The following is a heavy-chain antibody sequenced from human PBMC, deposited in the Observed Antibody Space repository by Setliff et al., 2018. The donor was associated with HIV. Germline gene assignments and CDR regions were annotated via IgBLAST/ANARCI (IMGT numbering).Heavy chain of an antibody. CDR3: ARDRYYYDSSGYSGAFDI. D-gene: IGHD3-22*01. CDR2: IYYSGST. CDR1: GGSISSYY. J-gene: IGHJ3*02. V-gene: IGHV4-59*01. Sequence: SETLSLTCTVSGGSISSYYWSWIRQPPGKGLEWIGYIYYSGSTNYNPSLKSRVTISVDTSKNQFSLKLSSVTAADTAVYYCARDRYYYDSSGYSGAFDIWGQGTMVTVSS.